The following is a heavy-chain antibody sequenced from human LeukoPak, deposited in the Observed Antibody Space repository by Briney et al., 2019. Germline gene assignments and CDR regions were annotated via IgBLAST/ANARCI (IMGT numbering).Heavy chain of an antibody. CDR2: ISSSGSTI. D-gene: IGHD3-9*01. CDR1: GFTFSSYS. Sequence: GGSLRLSCAASGFTFSSYSMNWVRQAPGKGLEWVSYISSSGSTIYYADSVKGRFTISGDNAKNSLYLQMNSLRAEDTAVYYCARVLRNYDILTGYYVHFDYWGQGTLVTVSS. J-gene: IGHJ4*02. V-gene: IGHV3-48*04. CDR3: ARVLRNYDILTGYYVHFDY.